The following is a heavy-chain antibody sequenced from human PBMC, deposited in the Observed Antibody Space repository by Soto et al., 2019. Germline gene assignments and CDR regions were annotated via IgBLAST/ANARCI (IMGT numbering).Heavy chain of an antibody. Sequence: GGSLRLSCAASGFTFSSYSMNWVRQAPGTGLEWVANINQDGSKDYYVGSVKGRFTISRDNAKNSLYLQMNGLRAEDTAVYYCARDTQLLLVRSGDYMDVWGKGTTVTVSS. V-gene: IGHV3-7*01. CDR3: ARDTQLLLVRSGDYMDV. CDR1: GFTFSSYS. CDR2: INQDGSKD. D-gene: IGHD2-2*01. J-gene: IGHJ6*03.